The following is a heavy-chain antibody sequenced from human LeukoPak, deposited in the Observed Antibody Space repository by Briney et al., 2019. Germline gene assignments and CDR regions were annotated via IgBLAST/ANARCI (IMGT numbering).Heavy chain of an antibody. CDR1: GFNFINFP. D-gene: IGHD1-1*01. V-gene: IGHV3-23*01. CDR3: ARWNRMANREFFD. Sequence: PGGSLRLSCAASGFNFINFPMTWFRQAPGKGLEWVSFIGANGDTNYPESAKDRFTISRDNSKRTLFLEMHSLRVEDTAVYYCARWNRMANREFFDWGQGTLVVVAS. CDR2: IGANGDT. J-gene: IGHJ4*02.